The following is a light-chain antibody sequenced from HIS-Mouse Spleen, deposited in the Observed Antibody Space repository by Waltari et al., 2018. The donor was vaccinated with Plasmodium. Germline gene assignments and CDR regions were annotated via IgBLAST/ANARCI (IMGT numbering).Light chain of an antibody. Sequence: DIVMTQSPDSLAVSLGERATINCKSSQSVLYSSNNKNYLAWYQQKPGQPPKLLIYWASTLESGVPDRSSGGGSGTDFTLTISSLQAEDVAVYYCQQYYSTPLTFGGGTKVEIK. CDR3: QQYYSTPLT. CDR1: QSVLYSSNNKNY. V-gene: IGKV4-1*01. J-gene: IGKJ4*01. CDR2: WAS.